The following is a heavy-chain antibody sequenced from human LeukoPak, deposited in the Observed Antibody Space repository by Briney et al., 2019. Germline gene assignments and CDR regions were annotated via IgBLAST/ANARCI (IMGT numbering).Heavy chain of an antibody. Sequence: PGGSLRLSCAASGFTFSSYGMHWVRLAPGKGLEWVAVISYDGSNKYYADSVKGRFTISRDNSKNTLYLQMNSLRAEDTAVYYCAKQTGNYWGQGTLVTVSS. CDR3: AKQTGNY. J-gene: IGHJ4*02. V-gene: IGHV3-30*18. CDR2: ISYDGSNK. CDR1: GFTFSSYG. D-gene: IGHD3-9*01.